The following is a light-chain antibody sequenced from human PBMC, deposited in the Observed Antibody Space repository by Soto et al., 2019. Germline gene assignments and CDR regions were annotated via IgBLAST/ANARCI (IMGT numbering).Light chain of an antibody. V-gene: IGKV3-20*01. Sequence: IVLTQSPGTLSLSPGERATLSCRASQSISSSYLAWYQQKPGQAPRLLIYGASNRATAIPDRFSGSGSGTDFTLTISRLEPEDFEVYYCQQNDDSPGTLAQGTNVDIK. CDR2: GAS. CDR3: QQNDDSPGT. J-gene: IGKJ1*01. CDR1: QSISSSY.